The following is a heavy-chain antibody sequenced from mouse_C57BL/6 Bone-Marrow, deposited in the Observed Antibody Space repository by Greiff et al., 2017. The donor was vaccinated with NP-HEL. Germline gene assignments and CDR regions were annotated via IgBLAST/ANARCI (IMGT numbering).Heavy chain of an antibody. D-gene: IGHD1-1*01. Sequence: VQLKESGAELVRPGASVKLSCTASGFNIKDDYMHWVKQRPEQGLEWIGWIDPENGDTEYASKFQGKATITADTSSNTAYLQLSSLTSEDTAVYYCTPYGSSYIWFAYWGQGTLVTVSA. V-gene: IGHV14-4*01. CDR3: TPYGSSYIWFAY. CDR1: GFNIKDDY. CDR2: IDPENGDT. J-gene: IGHJ3*01.